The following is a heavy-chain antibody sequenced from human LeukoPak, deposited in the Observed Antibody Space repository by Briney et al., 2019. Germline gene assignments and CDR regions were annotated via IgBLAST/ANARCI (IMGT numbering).Heavy chain of an antibody. Sequence: KPSETLSLTCAVSGGSINNSRYYWGWIRQPPGKGLEWIGSIYHNGSTYYNPSLKTRVAISVDTSKNQFSLKLSSVTAADTAVYYCASVGSSTYYMDVWGKGTTVTVSS. V-gene: IGHV4-39*01. CDR1: GGSINNSRYY. D-gene: IGHD2-2*01. CDR2: IYHNGST. CDR3: ASVGSSTYYMDV. J-gene: IGHJ6*03.